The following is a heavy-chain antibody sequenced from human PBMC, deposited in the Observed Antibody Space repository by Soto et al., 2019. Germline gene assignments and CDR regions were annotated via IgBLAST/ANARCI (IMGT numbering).Heavy chain of an antibody. D-gene: IGHD6-6*01. V-gene: IGHV4-30-4*01. J-gene: IGHJ5*02. CDR3: ARERPDGARLAP. CDR2: IYHSGST. Sequence: QVQLQESGPGLVKPSQTLSLTCTVSGGSISSGDYYWSWIRQPPGKGLEWIGYIYHSGSTYYNPSLKSRVTISVDTSKIQFSLKLSSVTAADTAVYYCARERPDGARLAPWGAGALVTVSS. CDR1: GGSISSGDYY.